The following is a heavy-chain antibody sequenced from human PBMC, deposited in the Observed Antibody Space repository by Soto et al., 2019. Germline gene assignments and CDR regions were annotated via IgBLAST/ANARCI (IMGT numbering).Heavy chain of an antibody. CDR2: INPDRDDT. Sequence: GASVKVSCKASGYSFSGYYIHWMRQAPGQGLEWMGWINPDRDDTNYAQEFQGRVTMTRDTSINVVFMELSTLKSDDTAVYYCASEVGSTYYFDYWGQGTLVTVSS. J-gene: IGHJ4*02. D-gene: IGHD1-26*01. V-gene: IGHV1-2*02. CDR1: GYSFSGYY. CDR3: ASEVGSTYYFDY.